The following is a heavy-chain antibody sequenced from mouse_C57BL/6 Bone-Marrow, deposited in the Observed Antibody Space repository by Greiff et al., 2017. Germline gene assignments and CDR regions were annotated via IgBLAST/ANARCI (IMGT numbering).Heavy chain of an antibody. D-gene: IGHD1-1*01. CDR1: GFSFTSYA. CDR2: IWSGGGT. Sequence: VQPVESGPGLVAPSQCLSITCTASGFSFTSYAISWVRQPPGKGLEWLGVIWSGGGTNYNSALNSILSFSKDNSRSQVFLKINSLQTDDTARYYCARMSSYSMDYWGQGTSVTVSS. J-gene: IGHJ4*01. CDR3: ARMSSYSMDY. V-gene: IGHV2-9-1*01.